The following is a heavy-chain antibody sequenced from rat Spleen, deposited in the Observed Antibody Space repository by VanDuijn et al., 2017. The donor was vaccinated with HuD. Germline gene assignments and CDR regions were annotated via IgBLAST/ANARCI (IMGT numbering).Heavy chain of an antibody. V-gene: IGHV5-7*01. CDR2: ISYDGVST. Sequence: EVQLVESGGGLVQPGRSLKLSCSASGFTFSDYNMAWVRQAPKKGLEWVATISYDGVSTYYRDSVKGRFTISRDNAGSTLYLQMDSLRSEDTATYYCATDSGLTGFAYWGQGTLVTVSS. CDR3: ATDSGLTGFAY. J-gene: IGHJ3*01. CDR1: GFTFSDYN. D-gene: IGHD1-11*01.